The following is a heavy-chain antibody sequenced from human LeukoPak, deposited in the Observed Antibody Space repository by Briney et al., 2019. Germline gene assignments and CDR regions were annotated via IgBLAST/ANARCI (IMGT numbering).Heavy chain of an antibody. CDR1: GFTFSSYA. Sequence: GGSLRLSCAASGFTFSSYAMHWVRQAPGKGLEWVAVISYDGSNKYYADSVKGRFTISRDNSKNTLYLQMNSLRAEDTAVYYCARAGYGSGSPFIDYWGQGTLVTVSS. CDR2: ISYDGSNK. J-gene: IGHJ4*02. V-gene: IGHV3-30-3*01. CDR3: ARAGYGSGSPFIDY. D-gene: IGHD3-10*01.